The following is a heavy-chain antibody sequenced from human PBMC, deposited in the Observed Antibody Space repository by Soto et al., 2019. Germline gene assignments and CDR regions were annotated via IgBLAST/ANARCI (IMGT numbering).Heavy chain of an antibody. CDR1: GYTFTSYG. J-gene: IGHJ5*02. CDR2: INPSGGST. D-gene: IGHD2-2*01. Sequence: ASVKVSCKASGYTFTSYGISWARQAPGQGLEWMGIINPSGGSTSYAQKFQGRVTMTRDTSTSTVYMELSSLRSEDTAVYHCARAGAQQWNWFDPWGQGTLVTVSS. V-gene: IGHV1-46*01. CDR3: ARAGAQQWNWFDP.